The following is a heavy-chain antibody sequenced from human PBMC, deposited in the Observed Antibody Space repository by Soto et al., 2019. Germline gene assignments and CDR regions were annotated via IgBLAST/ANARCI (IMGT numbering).Heavy chain of an antibody. CDR1: GFTFSSYG. J-gene: IGHJ6*02. V-gene: IGHV3-30*18. CDR3: AKDLDNWNYYYYYGMDV. CDR2: ISYDGSNK. Sequence: LRLSYAASGFTFSSYGMHWVRQAPGKGLEWVAVISYDGSNKYYADSVKGRFTISRDNSKNTLYLQMNSLRAEDTAVYYCAKDLDNWNYYYYYGMDVWGQGTTVTVSS. D-gene: IGHD1-7*01.